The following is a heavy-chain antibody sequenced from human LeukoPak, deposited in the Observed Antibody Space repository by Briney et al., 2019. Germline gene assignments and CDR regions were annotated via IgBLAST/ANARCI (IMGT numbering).Heavy chain of an antibody. CDR2: ISGSGGST. D-gene: IGHD7-27*01. Sequence: PGGSLRLSCAASGLTFSHFDMSWVRQAPGKGLEWVSAISGSGGSTYYADSVKGRFTISRDNSKNTLYLQMNSLRAEDTAVYYCAKSELGTPQGAFDIWGQGTMVTVSS. V-gene: IGHV3-23*01. J-gene: IGHJ3*02. CDR3: AKSELGTPQGAFDI. CDR1: GLTFSHFD.